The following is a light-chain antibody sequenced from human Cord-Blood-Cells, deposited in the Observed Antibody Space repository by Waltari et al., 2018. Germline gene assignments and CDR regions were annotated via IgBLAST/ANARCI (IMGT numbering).Light chain of an antibody. CDR3: SSYTSSSTVV. V-gene: IGLV2-14*01. CDR1: SSDVGGYNY. J-gene: IGLJ2*01. CDR2: DVS. Sequence: QSALTHPASVSGSPGQSITISCTGTSSDVGGYNYVSWYQQHPGKAPKPMLYDVSNRPSGVSNRFSGSKSGNTASLTISGLQAEDEADYYCSSYTSSSTVVFGGGTKLTVL.